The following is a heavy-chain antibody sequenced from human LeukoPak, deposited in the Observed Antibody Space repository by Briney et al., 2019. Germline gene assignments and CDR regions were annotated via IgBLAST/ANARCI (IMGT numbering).Heavy chain of an antibody. J-gene: IGHJ4*02. V-gene: IGHV3-7*01. CDR1: GFTFSSYW. CDR2: IKQDGSDK. Sequence: GGSLRLSCAASGFTFSSYWMSWVRQAPGKGLEWVANIKQDGSDKYYVDSVKGRCTISRDNAKNSLYLQMNSLRAVDTAVYYCARDFYGGIFDYWGQGTLVTVSS. CDR3: ARDFYGGIFDY. D-gene: IGHD4-23*01.